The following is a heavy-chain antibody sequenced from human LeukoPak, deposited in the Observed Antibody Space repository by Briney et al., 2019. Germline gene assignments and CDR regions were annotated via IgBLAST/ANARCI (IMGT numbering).Heavy chain of an antibody. D-gene: IGHD3-3*01. CDR1: GFTFDDYA. CDR2: ISWNSGSI. Sequence: PGGSLRLSCAASGFTFDDYAMHWVRQAPGKGLEWVSGISWNSGSIGYADSVKGRFTISRDNAKNSLYLQMNSLRAEDMALYYCAKDGKRDFWSGYYTDYWGQGTLVTVSS. J-gene: IGHJ4*02. V-gene: IGHV3-9*03. CDR3: AKDGKRDFWSGYYTDY.